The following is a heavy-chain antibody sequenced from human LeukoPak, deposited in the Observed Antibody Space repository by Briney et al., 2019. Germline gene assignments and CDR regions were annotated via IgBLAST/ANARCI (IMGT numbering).Heavy chain of an antibody. Sequence: SVKVSCKASGGTFSSYAISWVRQAPGQGLEWMGRIIPILGIANYAQKFQGRVTITADKSTSTAYTELSSLRSEDTAVYYCARRYYCCGMDVWGQGTTVTVSS. D-gene: IGHD3-10*01. CDR1: GGTFSSYA. CDR3: ARRYYCCGMDV. V-gene: IGHV1-69*04. J-gene: IGHJ6*02. CDR2: IIPILGIA.